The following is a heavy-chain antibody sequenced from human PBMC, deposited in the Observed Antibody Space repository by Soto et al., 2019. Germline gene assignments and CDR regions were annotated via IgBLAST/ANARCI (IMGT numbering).Heavy chain of an antibody. CDR1: GYSFAGYW. Sequence: GESLKISCKGSGYSFAGYWITWVRQMPGKGLEWMGRIDPSDSQTYYSPSFRGHVTISAAKSITTVFLQMNSLRAEDTAVYYCAKDREVAIPKYYFDYWGQGTLVTVSS. D-gene: IGHD2-21*01. CDR2: IDPSDSQT. V-gene: IGHV5-10-1*01. CDR3: AKDREVAIPKYYFDY. J-gene: IGHJ4*02.